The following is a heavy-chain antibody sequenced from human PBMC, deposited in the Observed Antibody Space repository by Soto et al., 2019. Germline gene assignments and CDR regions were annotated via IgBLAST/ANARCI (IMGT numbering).Heavy chain of an antibody. D-gene: IGHD3-22*01. CDR1: GYTCTSYG. J-gene: IGHJ3*02. Sequence: QVQLVQSGAEVKKPGASVKVSCKASGYTCTSYGISWVRQAPGQGLEWMGWISAYNGNTNYAQKLQGRVTMTTDTSTSTVYMELRSLRSDDTAVYYCATDSGFDAFDTWGQGTMVTVSS. V-gene: IGHV1-18*04. CDR2: ISAYNGNT. CDR3: ATDSGFDAFDT.